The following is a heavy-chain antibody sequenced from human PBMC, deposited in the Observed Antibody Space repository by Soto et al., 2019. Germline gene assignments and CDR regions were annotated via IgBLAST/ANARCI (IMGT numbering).Heavy chain of an antibody. V-gene: IGHV1-2*02. Sequence: ASVKVSCKASGYTFTGYYMHWVRQAPGQGLEWMGWINPNSGGTNYAQKFQGRVTMTRDTSISTAYMELSRLRSDDTAVYYCARDLIWLKANIKYYYYYGMDVRGQGTTATVSS. CDR3: ARDLIWLKANIKYYYYYGMDV. CDR1: GYTFTGYY. J-gene: IGHJ6*02. D-gene: IGHD2-21*01. CDR2: INPNSGGT.